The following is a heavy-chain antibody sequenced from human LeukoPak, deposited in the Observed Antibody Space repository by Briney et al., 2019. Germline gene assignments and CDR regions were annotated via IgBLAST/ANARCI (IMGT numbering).Heavy chain of an antibody. CDR1: SGSISGSSYY. CDR3: ARMSRLDY. J-gene: IGHJ4*02. Sequence: SETLSLTCTVSSGSISGSSYYWGWIRQPPGKGLEWIGSIYYTGSSSYNPSLKSRVTISVDTSKNQFSLRLTSVIAADTAVYYCARMSRLDYWGQGTLVTVSS. CDR2: IYYTGSS. V-gene: IGHV4-39*01.